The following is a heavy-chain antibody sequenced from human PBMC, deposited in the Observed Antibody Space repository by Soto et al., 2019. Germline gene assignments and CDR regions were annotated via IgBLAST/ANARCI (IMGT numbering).Heavy chain of an antibody. CDR1: GGSISSYY. CDR2: IYYSGSA. V-gene: IGHV4-59*08. J-gene: IGHJ4*02. D-gene: IGHD4-17*01. Sequence: SETLSLTCTVSGGSISSYYWSWIRQPPGKGLEWIGYIYYSGSANYNPSLKSRVTISIDTSKNQFSLNLSSVTAADTAVYYCARLKTVTRKLIDYWGQGTLVTVSS. CDR3: ARLKTVTRKLIDY.